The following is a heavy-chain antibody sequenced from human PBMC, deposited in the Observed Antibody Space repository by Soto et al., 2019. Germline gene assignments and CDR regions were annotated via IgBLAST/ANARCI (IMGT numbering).Heavy chain of an antibody. CDR3: AKDRAYYDFWSGYFQGV. CDR2: ISGSGGST. Sequence: GGSLRLSCAASGFTFSSYAMSWVRQAPGKGLEWVSAISGSGGSTYYADSVKGRFTISRDNSKNTLYLQMNSLRAEDTAVYHCAKDRAYYDFWSGYFQGVWGQGTLVTVSS. V-gene: IGHV3-23*01. J-gene: IGHJ4*02. CDR1: GFTFSSYA. D-gene: IGHD3-3*01.